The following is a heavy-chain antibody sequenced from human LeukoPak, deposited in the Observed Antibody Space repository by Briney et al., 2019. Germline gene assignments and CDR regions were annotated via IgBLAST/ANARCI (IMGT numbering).Heavy chain of an antibody. Sequence: ASVKVSCKASGYTFTSYAMHWVRQAPGQRLEWMGWINAGNGNTKYSQKFQGRDTITRDTSASTAYMELSSLRSEDTAVYYCARDPDTAMALDYWGQGTLVTVSS. J-gene: IGHJ4*02. D-gene: IGHD5-18*01. CDR1: GYTFTSYA. CDR2: INAGNGNT. CDR3: ARDPDTAMALDY. V-gene: IGHV1-3*01.